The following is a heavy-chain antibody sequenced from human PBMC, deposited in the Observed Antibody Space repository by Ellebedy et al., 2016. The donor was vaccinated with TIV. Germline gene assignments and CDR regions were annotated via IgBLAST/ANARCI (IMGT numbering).Heavy chain of an antibody. CDR3: ARWGSHVSKYNWFDP. Sequence: MPSETLSLTCTISGGSISSYYWSWIRQPPGKGLEWIGHIYYNGSTNYNPSLKSRVTMSVDTSKIPFSLIQFSFKLSSVTAADTAVYYCARWGSHVSKYNWFDPWGQGTLVTVSS. D-gene: IGHD2-15*01. V-gene: IGHV4-59*08. CDR1: GGSISSYY. J-gene: IGHJ5*02. CDR2: IYYNGST.